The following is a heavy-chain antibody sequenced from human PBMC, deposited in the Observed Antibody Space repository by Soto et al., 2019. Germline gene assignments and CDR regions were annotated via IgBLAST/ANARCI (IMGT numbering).Heavy chain of an antibody. D-gene: IGHD3-10*01. J-gene: IGHJ4*02. CDR1: GFPFTSYG. CDR3: VGGQYYFDY. CDR2: ISYDGSDK. Sequence: QVQLVESGGGVVQPGRSLRLSCADSGFPFTSYGMHWVREGPDKGLEWVAVISYDGSDKYYADSVKGRFTISRDNSKNMLYLQMNSLRPEDTALYYCVGGQYYFDYRGQGTLVIVSS. V-gene: IGHV3-30*03.